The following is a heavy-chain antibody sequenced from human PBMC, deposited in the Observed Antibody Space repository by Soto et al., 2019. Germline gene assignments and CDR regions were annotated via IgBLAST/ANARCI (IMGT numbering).Heavy chain of an antibody. D-gene: IGHD6-13*01. CDR1: GGSISSSNW. CDR2: IYHSGST. CDR3: ARVGAAAVGRYYGMDV. V-gene: IGHV4-4*02. J-gene: IGHJ6*02. Sequence: QVQLQESGPGLVKPSGTLSLTCAVSGGSISSSNWWSWVRQPPGKGPEWIGEIYHSGSTNYNPSLKSGVTIPVDKSKNEFSLQLRSVPAADTAVYYCARVGAAAVGRYYGMDVWGQGTTVTVSS.